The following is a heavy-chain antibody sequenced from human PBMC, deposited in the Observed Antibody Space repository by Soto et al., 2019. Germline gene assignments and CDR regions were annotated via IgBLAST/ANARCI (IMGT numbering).Heavy chain of an antibody. J-gene: IGHJ4*02. V-gene: IGHV4-4*07. CDR3: ARAPYYYDSSGYYHFGY. CDR1: GGSISSYY. D-gene: IGHD3-22*01. Sequence: SETLSLTCTVSGGSISSYYWSWIRQPAGKGLEWIGRIYTSGSTNYNPSLKSRVTMSVDTSKNQFSLKLSSVTAADTAVYYCARAPYYYDSSGYYHFGYWGQGTLVTVSS. CDR2: IYTSGST.